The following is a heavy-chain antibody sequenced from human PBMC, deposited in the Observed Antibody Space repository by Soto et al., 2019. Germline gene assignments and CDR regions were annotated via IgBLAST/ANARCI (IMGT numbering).Heavy chain of an antibody. CDR3: ARSSGYDYPHFDY. Sequence: SETLSLTCTVSGGSISSGGYYWSWIRQHPGKGLEWIGYIYYSGSTYYNPSLKSRVTISVDTSKNQFSLKLSSVTAADTAVYYCARSSGYDYPHFDYWGQGTLVTVSS. D-gene: IGHD5-12*01. J-gene: IGHJ4*02. V-gene: IGHV4-31*03. CDR2: IYYSGST. CDR1: GGSISSGGYY.